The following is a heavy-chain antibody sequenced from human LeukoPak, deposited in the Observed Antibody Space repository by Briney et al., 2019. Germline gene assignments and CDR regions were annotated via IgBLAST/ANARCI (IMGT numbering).Heavy chain of an antibody. Sequence: GESLKISCKGSGYSFTSYWIGWVRQMPGKGLEWMGIIYPGDSDTRYSPSFRGQVTISADKSISTAYLQWSSLKASDTAMYYCARPHYYDSSGILPVGYWGQGTLVTVSS. D-gene: IGHD3-22*01. J-gene: IGHJ4*02. CDR3: ARPHYYDSSGILPVGY. V-gene: IGHV5-51*01. CDR1: GYSFTSYW. CDR2: IYPGDSDT.